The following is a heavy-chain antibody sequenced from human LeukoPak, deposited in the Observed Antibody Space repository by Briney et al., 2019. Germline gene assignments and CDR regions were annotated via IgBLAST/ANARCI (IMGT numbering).Heavy chain of an antibody. CDR1: GFTFSSYG. V-gene: IGHV3-30*02. CDR3: AKDLRPKDYIVLMVYAIGF. D-gene: IGHD2-8*01. CDR2: IRYDGSNK. Sequence: LSGRSVRLSWAASGFTFSSYGMHSARQAASKGLEWEAFIRYDGSNKYYADSVTGRLTIARDNSKNTLYLQMNSLRAEDTAVYYCAKDLRPKDYIVLMVYAIGFGGQGTLVTVSS. J-gene: IGHJ4*02.